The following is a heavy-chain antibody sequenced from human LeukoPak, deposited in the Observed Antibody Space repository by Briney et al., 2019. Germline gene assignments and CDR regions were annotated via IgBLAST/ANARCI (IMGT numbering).Heavy chain of an antibody. Sequence: GGSLRLSCAASGFTFSSYAMSWVRQAPGKGLEWVSGIGWNGGTTGYAGSVKGRFTISRDNAKNSLYLQMNSLRIEDTALYYCARDGTNGTFDVWGQGTMVTVSS. D-gene: IGHD2-8*01. CDR2: IGWNGGTT. J-gene: IGHJ3*01. CDR3: ARDGTNGTFDV. V-gene: IGHV3-20*04. CDR1: GFTFSSYA.